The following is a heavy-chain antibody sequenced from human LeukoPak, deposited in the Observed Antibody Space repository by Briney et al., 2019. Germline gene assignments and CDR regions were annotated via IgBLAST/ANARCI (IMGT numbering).Heavy chain of an antibody. Sequence: GGSLRLSCAASGFTFSDYYMSWIRQAPGKGLEWVSYISSSGRIIYYADSVKGRFTISRDNSKNTLYLQLSSLRPDDTAVYYCAKGAPSSPSIFDFWGPGTLVTVSS. CDR1: GFTFSDYY. V-gene: IGHV3-11*01. CDR2: ISSSGRII. J-gene: IGHJ4*02. D-gene: IGHD6-6*01. CDR3: AKGAPSSPSIFDF.